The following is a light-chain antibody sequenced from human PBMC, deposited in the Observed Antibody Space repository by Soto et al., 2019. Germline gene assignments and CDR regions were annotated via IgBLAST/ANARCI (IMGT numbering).Light chain of an antibody. CDR1: SSDVGVYNY. CDR2: DVS. CDR3: SSYTSSNSYV. Sequence: QSALTQPASVSGSPGQSITISCTGTSSDVGVYNYVSWFQQHPGKAPKLLVYDVSNRPSGVSNRFSGSKSGNTASLTISGLQAEDDADYCCSSYTSSNSYVFGTGIRVTVL. J-gene: IGLJ1*01. V-gene: IGLV2-14*03.